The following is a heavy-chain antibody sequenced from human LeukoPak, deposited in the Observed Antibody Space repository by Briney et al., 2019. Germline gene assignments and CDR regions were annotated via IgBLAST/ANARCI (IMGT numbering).Heavy chain of an antibody. Sequence: GGSLRLSCAASGFTFSSYGMHWVRQAPGKGLEWVAVISYDGSNKYYADSVKGRFTISRDNSKNTLYLQMNSLRAEDTAVYYCARDYKSPDFWAGYPPYHHDHRGQGTLVTVSS. V-gene: IGHV3-30*03. CDR3: ARDYKSPDFWAGYPPYHHDH. CDR2: ISYDGSNK. CDR1: GFTFSSYG. D-gene: IGHD3/OR15-3a*01. J-gene: IGHJ4*02.